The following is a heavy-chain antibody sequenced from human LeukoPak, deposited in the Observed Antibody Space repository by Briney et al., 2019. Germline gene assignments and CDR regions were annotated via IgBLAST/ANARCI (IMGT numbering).Heavy chain of an antibody. Sequence: GGSLRLSCAASGFSFSDYGMHWVRQAPGKGLEWVAFIRYDGSNKYYADSMKGRFTISRDNANNSVFLQMNSLRADDTAVYFCVREGGPYSLYYYMDVWGKGTTVTVSS. CDR2: IRYDGSNK. V-gene: IGHV3-30*02. CDR1: GFSFSDYG. J-gene: IGHJ6*03. CDR3: VREGGPYSLYYYMDV. D-gene: IGHD2-21*01.